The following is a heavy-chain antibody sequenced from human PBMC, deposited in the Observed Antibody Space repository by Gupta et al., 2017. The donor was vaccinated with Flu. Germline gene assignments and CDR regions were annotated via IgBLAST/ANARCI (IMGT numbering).Heavy chain of an antibody. Sequence: HVQRVQSAAAVEKPGASVKVSCKASGYTFTSYYLHWVRQAPGQGLEWMGIINPSGGSTSYAQKFQDRVTMNRDTSTSTVYMELSSLRSEGTAVYDCARDLMLRVVRIAAAFDYWGQGTLVTVSS. D-gene: IGHD6-6*01. CDR2: INPSGGST. V-gene: IGHV1-46*01. CDR3: ARDLMLRVVRIAAAFDY. CDR1: GYTFTSYY. J-gene: IGHJ4*02.